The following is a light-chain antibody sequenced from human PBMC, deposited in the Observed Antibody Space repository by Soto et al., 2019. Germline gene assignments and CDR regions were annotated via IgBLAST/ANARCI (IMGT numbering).Light chain of an antibody. CDR2: EVS. CDR3: SSYRSSNTV. CDR1: SNDIGSYNF. V-gene: IGLV2-14*01. J-gene: IGLJ3*02. Sequence: QSALTQPASVSGPPGQSITIPCTGTSNDIGSYNFVSWYQQCPGKAPQLIIYEVSNRPSGVSDRFSGSKSGNTASLTISGLQPEDEADYYCSSYRSSNTVFGGGTKLTVL.